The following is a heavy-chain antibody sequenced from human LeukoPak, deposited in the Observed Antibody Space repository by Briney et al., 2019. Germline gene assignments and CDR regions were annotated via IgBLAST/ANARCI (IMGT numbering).Heavy chain of an antibody. V-gene: IGHV3-21*01. Sequence: PGGSLRLSCAASGFTFSSYSMSWVRQAPGKGLEWVSSISISSSYIYYPYSVEGRFTISRANAKNSLYLQMNRLRAEDTAVYYCARARVRYDSSGYPDYWGQGTLVTVSS. CDR1: GFTFSSYS. J-gene: IGHJ4*02. D-gene: IGHD3-22*01. CDR2: ISISSSYI. CDR3: ARARVRYDSSGYPDY.